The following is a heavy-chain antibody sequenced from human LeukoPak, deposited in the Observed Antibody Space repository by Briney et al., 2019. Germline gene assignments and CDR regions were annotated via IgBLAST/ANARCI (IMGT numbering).Heavy chain of an antibody. Sequence: HPGGSLRLSCAASGFTFSSYWMHWVRQAPGKGLEWVSAISGSGGSTYYADSVKGRFTISRDNSKNTLYLQMNSLRAEDTAVYYCAKGVGATPNDAFDIWGQGTMVTVSS. CDR1: GFTFSSYW. CDR2: ISGSGGST. D-gene: IGHD1-26*01. J-gene: IGHJ3*02. V-gene: IGHV3-23*01. CDR3: AKGVGATPNDAFDI.